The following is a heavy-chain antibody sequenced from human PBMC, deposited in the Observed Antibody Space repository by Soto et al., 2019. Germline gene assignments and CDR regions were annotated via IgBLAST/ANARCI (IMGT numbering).Heavy chain of an antibody. CDR2: IIPIFGTA. J-gene: IGHJ4*01. CDR3: ARERAVGATDLRIVDY. CDR1: GYTFTSYD. Sequence: SVKVSCKASGYTFTSYDISWVRQAPGQGLEWMGGIIPIFGTANYAQKFQGRVTITADESTSTAYMELSSLRSEDTAVYYCARERAVGATDLRIVDYWGQ. V-gene: IGHV1-69*13. D-gene: IGHD1-26*01.